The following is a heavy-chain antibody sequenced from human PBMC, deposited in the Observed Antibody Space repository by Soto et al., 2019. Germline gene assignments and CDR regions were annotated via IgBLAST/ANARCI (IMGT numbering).Heavy chain of an antibody. J-gene: IGHJ5*02. V-gene: IGHV1-69*02. Sequence: QVQLVQSGAEVKKPGSSVKVSCKASGGTFSSYTISWVRQAPGQGLEWMGRIIPILGIANYAQKFQGRVTXTXXKSTGTAYMELSSLRSEDTAVYYCARGRSGYWFDPWGQGTLVTVSS. D-gene: IGHD6-25*01. CDR2: IIPILGIA. CDR3: ARGRSGYWFDP. CDR1: GGTFSSYT.